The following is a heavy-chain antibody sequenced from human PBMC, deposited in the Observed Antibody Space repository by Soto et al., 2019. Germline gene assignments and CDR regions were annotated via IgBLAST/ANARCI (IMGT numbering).Heavy chain of an antibody. CDR1: GGSVSSGSYH. CDR2: IFFTGST. V-gene: IGHV4-61*01. CDR3: ARDGHGMDV. J-gene: IGHJ6*02. Sequence: SETLSLTCTVSGGSVSSGSYHWSWIRQPPGKGLGWIGYIFFTGSTNYNPSLKSRVTISVDTSKNQFSLKLRSVTAADTAVYYCARDGHGMDVWGQGTTVTVS.